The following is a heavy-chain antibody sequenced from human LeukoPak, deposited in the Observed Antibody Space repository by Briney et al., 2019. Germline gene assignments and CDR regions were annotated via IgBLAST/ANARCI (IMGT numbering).Heavy chain of an antibody. D-gene: IGHD3-22*01. CDR3: ARGGRDSSGYYYEY. Sequence: GESLKISYKGSGYSFTIYWIGWVRQMPGKGLECMGIIYPGDSDTRYSPSFQGQVTISADKSLSTAYLQWSSLKASDTAMYYCARGGRDSSGYYYEYWGQGTLVPVSS. CDR2: IYPGDSDT. CDR1: GYSFTIYW. V-gene: IGHV5-51*01. J-gene: IGHJ4*02.